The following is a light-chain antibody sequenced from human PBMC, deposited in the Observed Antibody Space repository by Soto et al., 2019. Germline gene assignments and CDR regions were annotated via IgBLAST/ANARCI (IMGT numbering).Light chain of an antibody. CDR2: GNN. CDR1: SSNIGAGYD. CDR3: QSYDSSLRGLV. V-gene: IGLV1-40*01. J-gene: IGLJ2*01. Sequence: QSVLTQPPSVSGAPGQRVTISRTGSSSNIGAGYDVHWYQQLPGTAPKLLMYGNNIRPSGVPDRFSDSKSGTSASLAITGLQAEDEAAYFCQSYDSSLRGLVFGGGTKLTVL.